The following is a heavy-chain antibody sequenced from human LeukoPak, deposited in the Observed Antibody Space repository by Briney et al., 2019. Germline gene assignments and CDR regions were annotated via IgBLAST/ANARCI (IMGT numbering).Heavy chain of an antibody. CDR2: IYYSGSN. CDR3: ARGYYDAPNNWCDP. V-gene: IGHV4-39*07. D-gene: IGHD3-22*01. CDR1: GGSISSSSYY. Sequence: SETLSLTCTVSGGSISSSSYYWGRIRQPPGKGLEWIGSIYYSGSNYYNPSHKSRVTISVDTSKNQFSLKLSSVTAADTAVYYCARGYYDAPNNWCDPWGQGTLVTVSS. J-gene: IGHJ5*02.